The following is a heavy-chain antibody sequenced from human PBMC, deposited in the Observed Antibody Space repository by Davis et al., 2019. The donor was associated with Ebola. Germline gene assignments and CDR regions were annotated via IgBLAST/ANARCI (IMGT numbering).Heavy chain of an antibody. J-gene: IGHJ4*02. CDR2: INPNSGGT. Sequence: ASVKVSCKASGYTFTSYGISWVRQAPGQGLEWMGRINPNSGGTNYAQKFQGRVTMTRDTSISTAYMVLSRLRSDDTAVYYCASHCGGDCYTSGWGQGTLVTVSS. V-gene: IGHV1-2*06. CDR1: GYTFTSYG. D-gene: IGHD2-21*02. CDR3: ASHCGGDCYTSG.